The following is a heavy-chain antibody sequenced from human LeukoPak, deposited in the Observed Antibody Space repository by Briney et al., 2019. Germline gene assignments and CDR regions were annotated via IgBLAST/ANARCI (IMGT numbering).Heavy chain of an antibody. D-gene: IGHD6-13*01. V-gene: IGHV4-30-4*01. CDR3: AAGPIYYGMDV. CDR1: GGSISSGDYY. CDR2: IYYSGST. Sequence: SETLSLTCTVSGGSISSGDYYWSWIRQPPGKGLEWIGYIYYSGSTYYNPSLKSRVTISVDTSKNQFSLRLSSVTAADTAVYYCAAGPIYYGMDVWGQGTTVTVSS. J-gene: IGHJ6*02.